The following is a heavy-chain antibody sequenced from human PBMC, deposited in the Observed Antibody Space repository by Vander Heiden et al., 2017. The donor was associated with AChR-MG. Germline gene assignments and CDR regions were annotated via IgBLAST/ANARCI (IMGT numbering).Heavy chain of an antibody. CDR2: IYYSGSS. CDR1: SGSIRSHF. Sequence: QVHLQESGPGLVKPSETLSLTCTVSSGSIRSHFWSWVRQPPGKGLEWIGHIYYSGSSTYNPALKSRVTISVDTSKNQFSLKLSSVTAEDTALYYCARVGDVLTGYYPYYFDSWCQGTLVTVSS. CDR3: ARVGDVLTGYYPYYFDS. J-gene: IGHJ4*02. V-gene: IGHV4-59*11. D-gene: IGHD3-9*01.